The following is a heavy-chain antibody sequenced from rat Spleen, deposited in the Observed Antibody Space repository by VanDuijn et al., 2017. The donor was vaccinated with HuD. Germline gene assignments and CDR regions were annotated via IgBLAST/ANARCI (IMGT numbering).Heavy chain of an antibody. CDR2: ISYDGSST. V-gene: IGHV5-29*01. CDR3: TRGGTSRFDY. D-gene: IGHD1-5*01. CDR1: GFTFSDYY. J-gene: IGHJ2*01. Sequence: EVQLVESDGGLVQPGRSLKLSCAASGFTFSDYYMAWVRQAPTKGLEWVATISYDGSSTYYRDSVKGRFTISRDNAKSTLYLQMNSLRSEDTATYYCTRGGTSRFDYWGQGVMVTVSS.